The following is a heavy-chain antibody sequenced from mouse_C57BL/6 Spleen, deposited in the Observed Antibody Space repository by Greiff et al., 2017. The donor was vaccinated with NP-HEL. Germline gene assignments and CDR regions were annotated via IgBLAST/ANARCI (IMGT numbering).Heavy chain of an antibody. CDR1: GYTFTDYE. Sequence: VQLVESGAELVRPGASVTLSCKASGYTFTDYEMHWVKQTPVHGLEWIGAIDPETGGTAYNQKFKGKAILTADKSSSTAYMELRSLTSEDSAVYYCTRWYGYDEGYWGQGTTLTVSS. CDR3: TRWYGYDEGY. CDR2: IDPETGGT. J-gene: IGHJ2*01. V-gene: IGHV1-15*01. D-gene: IGHD2-2*01.